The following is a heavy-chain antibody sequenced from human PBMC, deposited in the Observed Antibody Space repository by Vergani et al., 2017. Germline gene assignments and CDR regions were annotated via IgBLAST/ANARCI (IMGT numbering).Heavy chain of an antibody. D-gene: IGHD2-21*02. Sequence: QVQLVQSGAEVKKPGASVKVSCKASGYTFTSYYMHWVRQAPGQGLEWMGIINPSGGSTSYAQKFQGRVTMTRDTSTSTVYMELSSLRSEDTAVYYCARDGAQLLAYCGGDCLNWFDPWGQGTLVTVSS. CDR2: INPSGGST. J-gene: IGHJ5*02. CDR1: GYTFTSYY. CDR3: ARDGAQLLAYCGGDCLNWFDP. V-gene: IGHV1-46*01.